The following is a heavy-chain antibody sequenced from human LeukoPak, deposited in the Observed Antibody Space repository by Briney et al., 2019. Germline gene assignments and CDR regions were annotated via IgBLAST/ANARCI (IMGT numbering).Heavy chain of an antibody. CDR3: AAGNYYDSSGYYPYAFDI. CDR1: GFIFSRSA. CDR2: IVVGSGNT. Sequence: SVKVSCKASGFIFSRSAVQWVRQARGQRLEWIGWIVVGSGNTNYAQKFQERVTMNRDMSTGTAYMELSSLRSEDTAVYYCAAGNYYDSSGYYPYAFDIWGQGTMVTVSS. V-gene: IGHV1-58*01. J-gene: IGHJ3*02. D-gene: IGHD3-22*01.